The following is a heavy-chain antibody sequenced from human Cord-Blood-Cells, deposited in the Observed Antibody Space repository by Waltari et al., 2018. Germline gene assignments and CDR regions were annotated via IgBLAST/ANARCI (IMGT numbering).Heavy chain of an antibody. J-gene: IGHJ4*02. Sequence: QVQLVQSGAEVKKPGSSVKVSCKASGGTFSSYAISWVRQAPGKGLEWMGGIIPIFGTANYAQKFQGRVTITADKSTSTAYMELSSLRSEDTAVYYCASSNYYGSGSYYNLFDYWGQGTLVTFSS. CDR3: ASSNYYGSGSYYNLFDY. CDR1: GGTFSSYA. CDR2: IIPIFGTA. D-gene: IGHD3-10*01. V-gene: IGHV1-69*06.